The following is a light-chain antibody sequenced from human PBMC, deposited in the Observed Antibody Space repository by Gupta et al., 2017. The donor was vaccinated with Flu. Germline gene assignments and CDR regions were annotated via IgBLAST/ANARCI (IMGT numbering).Light chain of an antibody. J-gene: IGLJ3*02. CDR1: SSDIGDYNY. CDR3: SSYISSTIS. V-gene: IGLV2-14*01. Sequence: QSALTQPASVSGSPGQSITISCTGTSSDIGDYNYVSWYQQHPGKAPKLMIYHVTNRPSGVSNRFYGSKSGNTASLTISGLQAEDEADYYCSSYISSTISFGGGTKLTVL. CDR2: HVT.